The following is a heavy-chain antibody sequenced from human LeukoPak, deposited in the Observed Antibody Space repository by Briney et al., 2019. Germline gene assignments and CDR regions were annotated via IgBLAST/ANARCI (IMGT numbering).Heavy chain of an antibody. CDR3: ARVRWFPSSHYDSSGPLFDY. CDR2: IYYSGST. Sequence: SETLSLTCTVSGGSISSYYWSWIRQPPGKGLEWIGYIYYSGSTNYNPSLKSRVTISVDTSKNQFSLKLSSVTAADTAVYYCARVRWFPSSHYDSSGPLFDYWGQGTLVTVSS. J-gene: IGHJ4*02. D-gene: IGHD3-22*01. V-gene: IGHV4-59*01. CDR1: GGSISSYY.